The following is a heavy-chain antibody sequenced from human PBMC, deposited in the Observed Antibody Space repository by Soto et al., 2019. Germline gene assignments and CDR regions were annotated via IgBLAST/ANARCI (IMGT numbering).Heavy chain of an antibody. Sequence: QVQLLQSGAEVKKPGASVKVSCKVSGYTLSELSLHWVRQAPGNGLEWMGGFALEDGETIYAQKFQGGVSLTEDTSTDTAYMALSSRTSDDTALYFCTSHALYAGPFWGGYYSRHFDLWGQCCLVTVSS. J-gene: IGHJ1*01. CDR3: TSHALYAGPFWGGYYSRHFDL. V-gene: IGHV1-24*01. CDR1: GYTLSELS. CDR2: FALEDGET. D-gene: IGHD3-3*01.